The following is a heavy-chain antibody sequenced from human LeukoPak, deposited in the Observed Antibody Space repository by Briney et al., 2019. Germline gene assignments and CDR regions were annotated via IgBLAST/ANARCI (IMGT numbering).Heavy chain of an antibody. J-gene: IGHJ4*02. CDR1: GFTFSNYV. Sequence: GGSLRLSCAASGFTFSNYVMTWVRQAPGKGLEWVSVIYSGGSTYYADSVKGRFTISRDNSKNTLYLQMNSLRAEDTAVYYCARLRVYGSGSLDYWGQGTLVTVSS. V-gene: IGHV3-53*01. CDR2: IYSGGST. CDR3: ARLRVYGSGSLDY. D-gene: IGHD3-10*01.